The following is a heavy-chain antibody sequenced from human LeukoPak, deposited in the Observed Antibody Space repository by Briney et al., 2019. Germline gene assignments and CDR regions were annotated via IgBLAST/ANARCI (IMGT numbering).Heavy chain of an antibody. CDR1: GFTFSSYE. CDR2: ISSSGSTI. J-gene: IGHJ4*02. CDR3: ARDRIVPALPDY. V-gene: IGHV3-48*03. D-gene: IGHD2-2*01. Sequence: PGGSLRLSCAASGFTFSSYEMNWVRQAPGKGLEWVSYISSSGSTIYYADSVKGRFTISRDNAKNSLYLQMNSLRAEDTAVYYCARDRIVPALPDYWGQGTLVTVSS.